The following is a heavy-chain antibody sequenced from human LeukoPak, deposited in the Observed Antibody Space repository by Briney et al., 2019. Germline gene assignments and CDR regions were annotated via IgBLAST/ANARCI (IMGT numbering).Heavy chain of an antibody. CDR3: AKPGYCSSTSCLLYYYYYGMDV. CDR2: ISGSGGST. D-gene: IGHD2-2*01. CDR1: GFTFSSYA. Sequence: GSLRLSCAASGFTFSSYAMSWVRQAPGKGLEWVSAISGSGGSTYYADSVKGRFTISRDNSKNTLYLQMNSLRAEDTAVYYCAKPGYCSSTSCLLYYYYYGMDVWGQGTTVTVSS. J-gene: IGHJ6*02. V-gene: IGHV3-23*01.